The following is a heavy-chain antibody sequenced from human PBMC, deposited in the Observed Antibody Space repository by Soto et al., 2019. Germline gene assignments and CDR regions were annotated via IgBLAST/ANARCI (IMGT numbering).Heavy chain of an antibody. CDR2: ISWDGGST. J-gene: IGHJ6*02. Sequence: VQLVESGGVVVQPGGSLRLSCAASGFTFDDYTMHWVRQAPGKGLEWVSLISWDGGSTYYADSVKGRFTISRDNSKNSLYLQMNSLRTEDTALYYCAKDISPDRNGWRYYYYGMDVWGQGTTVTVSS. CDR3: AKDISPDRNGWRYYYYGMDV. D-gene: IGHD6-19*01. CDR1: GFTFDDYT. V-gene: IGHV3-43*01.